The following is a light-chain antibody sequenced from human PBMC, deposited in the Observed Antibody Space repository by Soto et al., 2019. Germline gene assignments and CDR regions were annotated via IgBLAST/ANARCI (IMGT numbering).Light chain of an antibody. V-gene: IGKV1-5*03. CDR1: QSTSSW. CDR2: KTS. Sequence: DIQMTQSPSTLSASVGDRVTITCRASQSTSSWLAWYQHKPGKDPKLLIYKTSTLESGVPSRFSGSGAGTEFTLTIGCLQADDCATYYCQQYSSYSYSFGQGTKLEIK. J-gene: IGKJ2*03. CDR3: QQYSSYSYS.